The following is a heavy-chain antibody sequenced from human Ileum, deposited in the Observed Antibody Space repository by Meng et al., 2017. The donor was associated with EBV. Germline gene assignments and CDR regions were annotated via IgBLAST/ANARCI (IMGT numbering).Heavy chain of an antibody. J-gene: IGHJ5*02. CDR3: ATSRIAKFDR. CDR1: GDSVSSDKTA. CDR2: TYRRSRWYY. V-gene: IGHV6-1*01. Sequence: HHQDSRPRLVQPSSSLSLSCVISGDSVSSDKTAWNWIRQSPSRGLEWLGRTYRRSRWYYDYALSVKSRINISPDTSKNQVSLQLNSVTDEDTGIYYCATSRIAKFDRWGQGTLVTVSS.